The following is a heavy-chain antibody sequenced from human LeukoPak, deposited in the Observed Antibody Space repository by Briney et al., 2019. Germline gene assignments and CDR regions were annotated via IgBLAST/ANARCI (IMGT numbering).Heavy chain of an antibody. CDR1: GGSFSGYY. D-gene: IGHD4-17*01. J-gene: IGHJ5*02. V-gene: IGHV4-34*01. CDR3: ARGTRVTKRFDP. Sequence: KPSETLSLTCAVYGGSFSGYYWSRLPQPPGKGLEWIGEINHSGSSNYNPSLKSRVTITDNTSNNQYSLKLSSVTAADTAVYYCARGTRVTKRFDPWGQGTLVTVSS. CDR2: INHSGSS.